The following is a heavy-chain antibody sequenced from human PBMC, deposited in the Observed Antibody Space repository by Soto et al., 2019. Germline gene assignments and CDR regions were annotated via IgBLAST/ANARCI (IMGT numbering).Heavy chain of an antibody. CDR2: ISAYNGNT. CDR1: GYTFTSYG. V-gene: IGHV1-18*01. J-gene: IGHJ6*02. Sequence: GASVKVSCKASGYTFTSYGISWVRQAPGQGLEWMGWISAYNGNTNYAQKLQGRVTMTTDTSTSTAYMALRSLRSDDTAVYYCAREYYFWSGYSPRGYYYYGMDVWGQGTTVTVSS. D-gene: IGHD3-3*01. CDR3: AREYYFWSGYSPRGYYYYGMDV.